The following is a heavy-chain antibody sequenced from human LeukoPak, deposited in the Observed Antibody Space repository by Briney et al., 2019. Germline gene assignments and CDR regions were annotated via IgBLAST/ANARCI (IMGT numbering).Heavy chain of an antibody. D-gene: IGHD3-22*01. CDR2: IIPMFGTA. J-gene: IGHJ1*01. V-gene: IGHV1-69*01. CDR1: GGTFSSYA. CDR3: ARAWDNSGYTRAVYFQH. Sequence: WASVKVSCKASGGTFSSYAISWVRQAPGQGLEWMGGIIPMFGTADYAQKFQGRVTITADESTSTAYIELSSLRSEDTAVYFCARAWDNSGYTRAVYFQHWGQGTLVTVSS.